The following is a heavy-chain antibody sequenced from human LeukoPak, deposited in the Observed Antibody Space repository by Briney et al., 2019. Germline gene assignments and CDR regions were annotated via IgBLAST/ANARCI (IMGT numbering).Heavy chain of an antibody. J-gene: IGHJ5*02. CDR1: GGSISSYY. CDR2: IYYSGST. CDR3: ARQRPLDSWFDP. Sequence: PSETLSFTCTVSGGSISSYYWSWIRQPPGKGLEWIGYIYYSGSTNYNPSLKSRVTISVDTSKNQFSLKLSSVTAADTAVYYCARQRPLDSWFDPWGQGTLVTVSS. V-gene: IGHV4-59*08.